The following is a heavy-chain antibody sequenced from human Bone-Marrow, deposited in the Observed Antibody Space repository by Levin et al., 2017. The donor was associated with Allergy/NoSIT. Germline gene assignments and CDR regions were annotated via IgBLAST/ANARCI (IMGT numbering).Heavy chain of an antibody. D-gene: IGHD3-9*01. CDR1: GSTFSSYS. CDR3: ARDFYEETNFDWLLYSWAHFDY. J-gene: IGHJ4*02. V-gene: IGHV3-21*01. CDR2: ISSSSSYI. Sequence: LSLTCAASGSTFSSYSMNWVRQAPGKGLEWVSSISSSSSYIYYADSVKGRFTISRDNAKNSLYLQMNSLRAEDTAVYYCARDFYEETNFDWLLYSWAHFDYWGQGTLVTVSS.